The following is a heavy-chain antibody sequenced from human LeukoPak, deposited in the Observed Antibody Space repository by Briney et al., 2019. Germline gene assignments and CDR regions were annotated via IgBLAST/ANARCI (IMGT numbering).Heavy chain of an antibody. CDR2: IRYDASDK. J-gene: IGHJ4*02. CDR1: GFIFSNYG. Sequence: GGSLKLSCAASGFIFSNYGIHWVRQAPGKGLEWVAFIRYDASDKYYADSVRGRFAISRDNSKNKVYLQMDSLRAEDTAVYYCARVPSCSSTSCYEFYFDYWGQGTLVTVSS. CDR3: ARVPSCSSTSCYEFYFDY. V-gene: IGHV3-30*02. D-gene: IGHD2-2*01.